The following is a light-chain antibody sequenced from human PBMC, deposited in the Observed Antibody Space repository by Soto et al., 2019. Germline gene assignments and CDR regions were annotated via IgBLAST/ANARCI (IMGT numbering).Light chain of an antibody. CDR3: QQYGSSPLL. CDR2: GAS. CDR1: QSVSSSY. Sequence: EIVLTQSPGTLSLSPGERATLSCRASQSVSSSYLAWYQQKPGQAPRLLIYGASSRATGIPDRFSGSGSGTDFTLTISRLEPEDFEVYYCQQYGSSPLLFGGGTKVEIK. J-gene: IGKJ4*01. V-gene: IGKV3-20*01.